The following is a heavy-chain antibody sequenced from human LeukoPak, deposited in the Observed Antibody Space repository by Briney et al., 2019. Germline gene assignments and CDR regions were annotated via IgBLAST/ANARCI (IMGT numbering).Heavy chain of an antibody. J-gene: IGHJ6*02. CDR2: IYYSGST. CDR1: GGSISSYY. V-gene: IGHV4-59*08. CDR3: ARLVAAAGTYYGMDV. Sequence: PSETLSLTCTVSGGSISSYYWSWIRQPPGKGLEWIGYIYYSGSTNYNPSLKSRVTISVDTSKNQFSLKLSSVTAADTAVYYCARLVAAAGTYYGMDVWGQGTTVTVSS. D-gene: IGHD6-13*01.